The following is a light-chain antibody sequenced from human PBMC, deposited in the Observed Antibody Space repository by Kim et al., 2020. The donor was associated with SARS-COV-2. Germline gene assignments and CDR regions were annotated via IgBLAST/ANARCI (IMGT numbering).Light chain of an antibody. J-gene: IGKJ2*01. CDR2: GAS. Sequence: EIELTQSPGALSLSPGEGGTLSCRASQSVSSNYLAWYQQKPGQSPRLLIYGASSRATGIPDRFSGSGSGTDFTLTISRLEPEDFAVYYCQQYGSPPYTFGQGTKLEI. CDR1: QSVSSNY. CDR3: QQYGSPPYT. V-gene: IGKV3-20*01.